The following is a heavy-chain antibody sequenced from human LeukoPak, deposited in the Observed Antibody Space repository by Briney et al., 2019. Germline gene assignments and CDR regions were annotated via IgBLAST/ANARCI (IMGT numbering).Heavy chain of an antibody. CDR2: INPGGST. Sequence: SETLSLTCAVYGGSFSGDYWSWIRQPPGKGLEWIGEINPGGSTNYNPSLESRVTISVDTSKNQFSLKLSSVTAADTAVYYCASNYRRYFQHWGQGTLVTVSS. CDR1: GGSFSGDY. J-gene: IGHJ1*01. V-gene: IGHV4-34*01. D-gene: IGHD5-24*01. CDR3: ASNYRRYFQH.